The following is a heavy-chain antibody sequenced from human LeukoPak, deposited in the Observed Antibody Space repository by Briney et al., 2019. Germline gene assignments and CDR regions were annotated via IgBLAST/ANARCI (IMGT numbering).Heavy chain of an antibody. J-gene: IGHJ4*02. CDR1: GFTFGDYA. CDR2: IRSKAYGGTT. D-gene: IGHD5-18*01. V-gene: IGHV3-49*04. CDR3: TRRAAMEIGDY. Sequence: GGSLRLSCTASGFTFGDYAMSWVRQAPGKGLEWVGFIRSKAYGGTTEYAASVKGRFTISRDDSKSIAYLQMNGLKTEDTAVYYCTRRAAMEIGDYWGQGTLVTVSS.